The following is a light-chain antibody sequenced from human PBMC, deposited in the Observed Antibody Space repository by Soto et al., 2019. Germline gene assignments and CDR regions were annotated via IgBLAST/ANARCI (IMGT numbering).Light chain of an antibody. CDR3: ATWDDSLNGPV. J-gene: IGLJ3*02. CDR2: SSN. V-gene: IGLV1-44*01. CDR1: KSNIGSNA. Sequence: QAVVTQPPSASGTPGQRVSISCSGTKSNIGSNAVNWYQQVPGTAPKLLIHSSNQRPSGVPDRFSGSKSGPSASLAISGLQSDDEADYYCATWDDSLNGPVFGGGTKLTVL.